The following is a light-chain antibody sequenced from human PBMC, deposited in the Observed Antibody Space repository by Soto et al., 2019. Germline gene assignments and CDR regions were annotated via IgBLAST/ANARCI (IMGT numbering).Light chain of an antibody. CDR1: SSDVGNYKY. CDR2: EVS. Sequence: QSALTQPASVSGSPGQSITISCTGTSSDVGNYKYVSWYQQHPGKAPKLMIYEVSNRPSGVPDRFSGSKSGTSASLAISGLQSEDEADYCCAAWDGSLNGYVFGTGTKVTVL. CDR3: AAWDGSLNGYV. J-gene: IGLJ1*01. V-gene: IGLV2-14*01.